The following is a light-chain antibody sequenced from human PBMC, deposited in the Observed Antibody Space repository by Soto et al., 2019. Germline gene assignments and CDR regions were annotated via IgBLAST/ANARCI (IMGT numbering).Light chain of an antibody. J-gene: IGKJ5*01. CDR2: AAS. Sequence: DIQMTQSPSSLSASVVNRVSITCRASQGISNYLAWYQHKPGKVPKVLIYAASTLQPGVPSRFSGSGSGTDFTLTINNLQPDDIATYYCQNYDSAPITFGQGTRLEIK. CDR1: QGISNY. CDR3: QNYDSAPIT. V-gene: IGKV1-27*01.